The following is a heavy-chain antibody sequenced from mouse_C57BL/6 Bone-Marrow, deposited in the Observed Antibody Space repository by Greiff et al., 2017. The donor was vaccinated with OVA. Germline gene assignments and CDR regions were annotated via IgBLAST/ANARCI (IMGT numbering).Heavy chain of an antibody. CDR2: INYDGSST. V-gene: IGHV5-16*01. CDR3: ARVYDGYYVSHWYFDV. Sequence: EVQLVESEGGLVQPGSSMKLSCTASGFTFSDYYMAWVRQVPEKGLEWVANINYDGSSTYYLDSLKSRFIISRDNAKNILYLQMSSLKSEDTATYYCARVYDGYYVSHWYFDVWGTGTTVTVSS. CDR1: GFTFSDYY. J-gene: IGHJ1*03. D-gene: IGHD2-3*01.